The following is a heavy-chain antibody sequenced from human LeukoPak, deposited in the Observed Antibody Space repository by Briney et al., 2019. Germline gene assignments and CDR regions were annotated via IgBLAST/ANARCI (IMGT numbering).Heavy chain of an antibody. CDR3: ARLYYYDSSGYYYDY. Sequence: GESLKISCKGSGYSFTSSWIGWVRQMPGKGLEWMGIIYPGDSDTRYSPSFQGQVTISADKSISTAYLQWSSLKASDTAMYYCARLYYYDSSGYYYDYWGQGTLVTVSS. V-gene: IGHV5-51*01. CDR2: IYPGDSDT. CDR1: GYSFTSSW. J-gene: IGHJ4*02. D-gene: IGHD3-22*01.